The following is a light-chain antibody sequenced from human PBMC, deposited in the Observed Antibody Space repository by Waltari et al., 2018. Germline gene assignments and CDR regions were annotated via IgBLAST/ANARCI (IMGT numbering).Light chain of an antibody. CDR1: RLGTKQ. CDR2: QDN. J-gene: IGLJ3*02. Sequence: SSELTQPPSVSVSPGQTATITCSGERLGTKQTCWYQQKPGQSPELVMYQDNQRPSGIPARFSGSNSGTTATLTISGTQAMDEADYYCQTWDSASVVFGGGTKLSVL. V-gene: IGLV3-1*01. CDR3: QTWDSASVV.